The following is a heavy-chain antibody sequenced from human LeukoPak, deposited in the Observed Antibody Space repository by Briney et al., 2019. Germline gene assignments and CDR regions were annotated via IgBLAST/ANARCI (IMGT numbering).Heavy chain of an antibody. D-gene: IGHD3-22*01. Sequence: SETLSLTCTVSGGSISSGDYYWSWIRQPPGKGLEWIGYIYYSGSTYYNPSLKSRVTISVDTSKNQFSLKLSSVTAADTAVYYCARDGRRTYYYDSSGLNYWGQGTLVTVSS. J-gene: IGHJ4*02. V-gene: IGHV4-30-4*01. CDR1: GGSISSGDYY. CDR2: IYYSGST. CDR3: ARDGRRTYYYDSSGLNY.